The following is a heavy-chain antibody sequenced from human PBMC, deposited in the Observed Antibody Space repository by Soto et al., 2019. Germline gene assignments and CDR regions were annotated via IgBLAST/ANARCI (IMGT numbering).Heavy chain of an antibody. CDR3: SRCHRPSFIAGGTVWRDP. D-gene: IGHD1-26*01. J-gene: IGHJ5*02. V-gene: IGHV4-30-4*01. Sequence: SETLSLTCTVSGGSISSGDHYWSWIRQPPGKGLEWIGYIYYSGSPYYNPSLKSRVTISVDTSKNHFSLKLSSVAAADTAVYYCSRCHRPSFIAGGTVWRDPWGQGALVTVSS. CDR2: IYYSGSP. CDR1: GGSISSGDHY.